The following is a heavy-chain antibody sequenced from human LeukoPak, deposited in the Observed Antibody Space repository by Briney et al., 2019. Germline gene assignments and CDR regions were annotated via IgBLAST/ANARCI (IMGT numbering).Heavy chain of an antibody. Sequence: SVKVSCKASGGTFSSYAISWVRQAPGQGLEWMGGIIPIFGTANYAQKFQGRVTITTDESTSTAYMELSSLRSEDTAVYYCARGLPQRGITIFGVVIEGYWFDPWGQGTLVTVSS. J-gene: IGHJ5*02. CDR1: GGTFSSYA. V-gene: IGHV1-69*05. CDR3: ARGLPQRGITIFGVVIEGYWFDP. CDR2: IIPIFGTA. D-gene: IGHD3-3*01.